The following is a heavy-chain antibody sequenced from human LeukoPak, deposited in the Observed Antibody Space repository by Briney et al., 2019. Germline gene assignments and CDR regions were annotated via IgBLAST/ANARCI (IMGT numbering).Heavy chain of an antibody. D-gene: IGHD4-17*01. CDR1: GYTFTGYY. J-gene: IGHJ4*02. CDR2: IYTNNGAT. Sequence: ASVKVSCKASGYTFTGYYMHWVRQAPGQGLEWMGRIYTNNGATNFAQKFQGRATMTRDTSISTAYMELSRLRSDDTAVYYCARGGPTVTAFDYWGQGTLVTVSS. V-gene: IGHV1-2*06. CDR3: ARGGPTVTAFDY.